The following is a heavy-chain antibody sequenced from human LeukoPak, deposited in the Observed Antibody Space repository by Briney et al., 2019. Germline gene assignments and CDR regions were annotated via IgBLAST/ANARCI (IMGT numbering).Heavy chain of an antibody. V-gene: IGHV3-72*01. D-gene: IGHD3-22*01. CDR3: ARDSSGQGDY. Sequence: GGSLRLSCAASGFTFSSNWMHWVRQAPGKGLEWVGRSKNKANNYITQYAASVQGRFTISRDNSKNSLYLQINSLKTEDTAVYYCARDSSGQGDYWGQGTLVTVSS. CDR2: SKNKANNYIT. J-gene: IGHJ4*02. CDR1: GFTFSSNW.